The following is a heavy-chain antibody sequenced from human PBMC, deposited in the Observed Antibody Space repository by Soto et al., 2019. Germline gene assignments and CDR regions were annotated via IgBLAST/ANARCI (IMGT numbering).Heavy chain of an antibody. V-gene: IGHV3-21*01. CDR1: GFTFSSYS. CDR2: ISSSSSYI. J-gene: IGHJ5*02. D-gene: IGHD6-6*01. Sequence: EVQLVESGGGLVKPGGSLRLSCAASGFTFSSYSMNWVRQAPGKGLEWVSSISSSSSYIYYADSVKGRFTISRDNAKNSLYLQMNSLRAEATAVYYCARDVSSSSCWFAPWGQGTLVTVSS. CDR3: ARDVSSSSCWFAP.